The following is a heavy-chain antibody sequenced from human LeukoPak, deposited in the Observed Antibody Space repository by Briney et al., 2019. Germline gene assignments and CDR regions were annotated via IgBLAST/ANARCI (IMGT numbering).Heavy chain of an antibody. Sequence: GGSLRLSCAASGFIFSSYGMHWVRQAPDKGLEWVAFTRYDGSRKYYADSVKGRFTISRDNSKNTLYLQMNSLRAEDTAVYFCATSGLSRFGFWGQGTLVTVSS. J-gene: IGHJ4*02. CDR2: TRYDGSRK. CDR1: GFIFSSYG. V-gene: IGHV3-30*02. CDR3: ATSGLSRFGF. D-gene: IGHD2/OR15-2a*01.